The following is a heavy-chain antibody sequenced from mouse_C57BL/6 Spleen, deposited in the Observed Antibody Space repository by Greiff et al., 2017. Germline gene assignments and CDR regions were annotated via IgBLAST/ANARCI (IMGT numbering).Heavy chain of an antibody. D-gene: IGHD2-4*01. CDR3: ARQDDYDEWGYAMDY. J-gene: IGHJ4*01. V-gene: IGHV1-39*01. CDR2: INPNYGTT. CDR1: GYSFTDYN. Sequence: EVKLQESGPELVKPGASVKISCKASGYSFTDYNMNWVKQSNGKSLEWIGVINPNYGTTSYNQKFKGKATLTVDQSSSTAYMQLNSLTSEDSAVYYCARQDDYDEWGYAMDYWGQGTSVTVSS.